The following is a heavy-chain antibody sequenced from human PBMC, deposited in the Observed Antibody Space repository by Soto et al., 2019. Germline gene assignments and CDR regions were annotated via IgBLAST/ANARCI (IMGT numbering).Heavy chain of an antibody. CDR2: INSDATST. CDR1: GFAFRSYW. J-gene: IGHJ4*02. CDR3: ARTFGESYSAGGFYY. Sequence: GGSLRLSCAASGFAFRSYWMQWVRQAPGKGLVWVSRINSDATSTSYADSVKGRFTISRDNAKNTLYLQINSLRAEDTAVYYCARTFGESYSAGGFYYWGQGTLVTVSS. V-gene: IGHV3-74*01. D-gene: IGHD3-10*01.